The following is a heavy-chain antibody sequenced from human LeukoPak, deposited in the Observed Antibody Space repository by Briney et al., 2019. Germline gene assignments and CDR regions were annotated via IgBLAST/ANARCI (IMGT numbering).Heavy chain of an antibody. CDR3: ARAPYSSSRYENYFDY. Sequence: SVKVSCKASGGTFSSYAISWVRQASGQGLEWMGGIIPIFGTANYAQKFQGRVTITADESTSTAYMELSSLRSEDTAVYYCARAPYSSSRYENYFDYWGQGTLVTVSS. CDR2: IIPIFGTA. V-gene: IGHV1-69*01. D-gene: IGHD6-13*01. CDR1: GGTFSSYA. J-gene: IGHJ4*02.